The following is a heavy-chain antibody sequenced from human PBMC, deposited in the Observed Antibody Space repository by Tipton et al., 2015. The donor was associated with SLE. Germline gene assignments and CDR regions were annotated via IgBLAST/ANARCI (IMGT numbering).Heavy chain of an antibody. V-gene: IGHV5-51*01. CDR3: ARQDQRGYYYYGMDV. CDR2: IYPGDSDT. Sequence: QSGAEVKKPGESLKISCKGSGYSFTTYWIGWVRQMPGKGLEWMGIIYPGDSDTMYSPSFQGQVTISADNSISTAYLQWSSLKASDTAMYYCARQDQRGYYYYGMDVWGQGTTVTVSS. J-gene: IGHJ6*02. CDR1: GYSFTTYW. D-gene: IGHD3-3*01.